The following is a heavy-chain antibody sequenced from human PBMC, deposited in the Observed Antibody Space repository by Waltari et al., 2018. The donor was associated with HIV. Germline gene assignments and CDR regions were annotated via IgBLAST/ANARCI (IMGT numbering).Heavy chain of an antibody. CDR2: FKGYGGGGTT. Sequence: VASGGALVNAGGSIRLSWEAYVVNFVNDSVNWGWHAPGKGLEWVCRFKGYGGGGTTDYAASVRGRFTIFRDGSRDILFLQMNSLKIDDAGVYYCTKDFRDWGQGTLVTVSS. CDR1: VVNFVNDS. V-gene: IGHV3-15*02. CDR3: TKDFRD. J-gene: IGHJ1*01.